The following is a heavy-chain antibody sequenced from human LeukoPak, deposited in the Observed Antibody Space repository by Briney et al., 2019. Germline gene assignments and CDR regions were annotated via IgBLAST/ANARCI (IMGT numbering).Heavy chain of an antibody. CDR3: ARVSGDGYTTGAFDI. CDR1: GGTFSIYA. V-gene: IGHV1-69*05. Sequence: ASVNVSCKASGGTFSIYAISWVRQAPGQGLEWMGGIIPIFGTANYAQNFQGRVTITTDESTSAAYMELSSLRSEHTAVYYCARVSGDGYTTGAFDIWGQGTMVTVSS. D-gene: IGHD5-24*01. CDR2: IIPIFGTA. J-gene: IGHJ3*02.